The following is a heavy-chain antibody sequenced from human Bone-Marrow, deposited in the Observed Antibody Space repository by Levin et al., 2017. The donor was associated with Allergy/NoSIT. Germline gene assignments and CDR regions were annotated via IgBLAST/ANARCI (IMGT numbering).Heavy chain of an antibody. Sequence: GGSLRLSCVASGFTFSSYAMDWVRQAPGKGLEWVSTITSRDGSGTYYAGSVKGRFSISRDNAKNTLFLQMNSQWAEDTAIYSCVKGQYRTPFDWGQGTLVTVSS. J-gene: IGHJ4*02. CDR1: GFTFSSYA. CDR2: ITSRDGSGT. V-gene: IGHV3-23*01. D-gene: IGHD3-16*02. CDR3: VKGQYRTPFD.